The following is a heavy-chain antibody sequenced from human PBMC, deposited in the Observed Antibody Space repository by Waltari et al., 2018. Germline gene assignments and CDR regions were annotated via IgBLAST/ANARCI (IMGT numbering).Heavy chain of an antibody. CDR2: INPNSGGT. D-gene: IGHD1-7*01. CDR1: GYTFTGYY. V-gene: IGHV1-2*02. CDR3: ARTYNWNYKMGGAFDI. J-gene: IGHJ3*02. Sequence: QVQLVQSGAEVKKPGASVKVSCKASGYTFTGYYMHWVRQAPGQGLEWMGWINPNSGGTNYAQKFQGRVTMTRDTSISTAYMELSRLRSDDTAVYYCARTYNWNYKMGGAFDIWGQGTMVTVSS.